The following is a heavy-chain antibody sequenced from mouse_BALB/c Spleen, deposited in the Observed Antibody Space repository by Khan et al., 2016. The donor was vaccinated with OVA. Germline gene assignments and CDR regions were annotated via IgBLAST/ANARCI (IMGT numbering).Heavy chain of an antibody. J-gene: IGHJ2*01. CDR1: GFTFSNFG. CDR2: ISGDSNTI. Sequence: VQLLPSGGGLVQPGGSLKLSCAASGFTFSNFGMHWIRQAPEKGLEWVAYISGDSNTIYYADTVKGSFTISRDNPRNTLFLQMTSQRSEDRAMYYGARTDIDGYEFDQWGQGTTVTVS. D-gene: IGHD2-2*01. CDR3: ARTDIDGYEFDQ. V-gene: IGHV5-17*02.